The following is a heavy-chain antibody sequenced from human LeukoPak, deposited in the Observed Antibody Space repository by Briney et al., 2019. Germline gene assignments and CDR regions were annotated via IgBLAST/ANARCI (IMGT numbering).Heavy chain of an antibody. D-gene: IGHD1-26*01. Sequence: GRSLRLSCAASGFSFSYYGMHWVRQAPGKGLEWVAFIRYDGSNKYYADSVKGRFTISRDNSKNTLYLQMNSLRAEDTAVYYCAKDLTVGATGGYWGQGTLVTVSS. V-gene: IGHV3-30*02. J-gene: IGHJ4*02. CDR2: IRYDGSNK. CDR3: AKDLTVGATGGY. CDR1: GFSFSYYG.